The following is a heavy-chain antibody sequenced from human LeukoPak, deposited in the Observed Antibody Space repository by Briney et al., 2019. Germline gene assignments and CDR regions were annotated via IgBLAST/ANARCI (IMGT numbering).Heavy chain of an antibody. CDR3: ASTAENLNAFDI. D-gene: IGHD1-14*01. V-gene: IGHV4-59*11. CDR1: GGSISSHY. J-gene: IGHJ3*02. CDR2: IYYSGST. Sequence: PSETPSLTCTVSGGSISSHYWSWIRQPPGKGLEWIGYIYYSGSTNYNPSLKSRVTISVDTSKNQFSLKLSSVTAADTAVYYCASTAENLNAFDIWGQGTMVTVSS.